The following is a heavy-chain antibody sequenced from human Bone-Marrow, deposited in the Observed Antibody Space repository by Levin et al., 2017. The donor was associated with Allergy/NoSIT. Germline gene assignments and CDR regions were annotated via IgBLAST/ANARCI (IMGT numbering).Heavy chain of an antibody. Sequence: TGGSLRLSCAAAGFTFSSHTMHWVRQAPGKGLEWVAIVSSDGANKDYVDSVKGRFTISRDNSKNTLDLQMNSLRSEDTAVYYCARDFGAWSGSYLGYFDCWGQGTLVTVSS. V-gene: IGHV3-30-3*01. D-gene: IGHD1-26*01. CDR2: VSSDGANK. J-gene: IGHJ4*02. CDR1: GFTFSSHT. CDR3: ARDFGAWSGSYLGYFDC.